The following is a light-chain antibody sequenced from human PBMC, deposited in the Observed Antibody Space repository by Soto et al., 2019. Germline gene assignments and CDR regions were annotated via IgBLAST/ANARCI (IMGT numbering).Light chain of an antibody. CDR1: SSDFGGYNY. CDR3: RSYTSSSTHYV. J-gene: IGLJ1*01. V-gene: IGLV2-14*01. CDR2: DVS. Sequence: QSVLTQPASVSGSPGQSITISCTGTSSDFGGYNYVSWYQQHPGKAPKLMIYDVSNRPSGVSNRFSGSKSGNTASLTISGLQAEDEADYYCRSYTSSSTHYVFGTGTQLTVL.